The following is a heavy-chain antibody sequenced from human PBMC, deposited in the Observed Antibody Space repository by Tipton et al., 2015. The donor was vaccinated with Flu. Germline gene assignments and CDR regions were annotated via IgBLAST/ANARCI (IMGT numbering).Heavy chain of an antibody. CDR3: AKNPSGSGHWI. CDR1: GDSISNYY. Sequence: TLSLTCTVSGDSISNYYWTWIRQPAGKGLEWIGRVYTSGSTNYNPSLKSRVTMSLDTSKSLFSLKLSSVTAADTAVYYCAKNPSGSGHWIWGRGTMVTVSS. J-gene: IGHJ3*02. D-gene: IGHD3-3*01. CDR2: VYTSGST. V-gene: IGHV4-4*07.